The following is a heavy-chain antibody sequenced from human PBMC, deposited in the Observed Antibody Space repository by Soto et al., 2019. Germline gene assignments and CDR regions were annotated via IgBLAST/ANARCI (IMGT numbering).Heavy chain of an antibody. Sequence: QVQLVQSGAEVKKPGASVKVSCKASGYTFTGYYMHWVRQAPGQGLEWMGWINPNSGGTNYAQKFQGWVTMTRDTAISTAYMELSRLRSDDTAVYYCARVDGWNYVGGFDYWGQGTLVTVSS. CDR2: INPNSGGT. CDR1: GYTFTGYY. CDR3: ARVDGWNYVGGFDY. J-gene: IGHJ4*02. V-gene: IGHV1-2*04. D-gene: IGHD1-7*01.